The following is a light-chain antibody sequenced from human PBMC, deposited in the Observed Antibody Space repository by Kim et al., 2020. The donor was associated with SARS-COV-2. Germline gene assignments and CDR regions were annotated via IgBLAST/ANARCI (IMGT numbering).Light chain of an antibody. J-gene: IGLJ2*01. CDR1: RRHTHYS. CDR3: QTWGSGIGV. V-gene: IGLV4-69*01. Sequence: PVTLTCSQSRRHTHYSIAWLQQVPGKGPRSLMRVYRDGRHPKGDGIPDRFSGSSSGSEYYLTISGLQSEDEADYYCQTWGSGIGVFGGGTQLTVL. CDR2: VYRDGRH.